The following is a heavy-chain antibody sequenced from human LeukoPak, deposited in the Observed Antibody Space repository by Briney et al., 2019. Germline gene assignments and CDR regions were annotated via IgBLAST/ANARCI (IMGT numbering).Heavy chain of an antibody. Sequence: GRSVSLSCAASGFNFKTHSIHWVRQAPGKGLDWVAGISYDGDNKYYADSVKGRFAVSRDNSKNTVELQMDSLTPEDTGLYSCARGDHGSGGTYFDYWGQGSLVTVSS. CDR3: ARGDHGSGGTYFDY. J-gene: IGHJ4*02. CDR2: ISYDGDNK. V-gene: IGHV3-30*09. D-gene: IGHD3-10*01. CDR1: GFNFKTHS.